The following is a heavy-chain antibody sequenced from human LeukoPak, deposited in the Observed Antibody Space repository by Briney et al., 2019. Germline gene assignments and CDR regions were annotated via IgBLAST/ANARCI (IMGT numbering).Heavy chain of an antibody. CDR1: GYTFTSYD. V-gene: IGHV1-8*03. Sequence: ASVKVSCKASGYTFTSYDINWVRQATGQGLEWMGWMNPNSGNTGYAQEFQGRVTITRNTSISTAYMELSSLRSEDTAVYYCARGNRVVRPAAYYFDYWGQGTLVTVSS. CDR3: ARGNRVVRPAAYYFDY. J-gene: IGHJ4*02. CDR2: MNPNSGNT. D-gene: IGHD2-2*01.